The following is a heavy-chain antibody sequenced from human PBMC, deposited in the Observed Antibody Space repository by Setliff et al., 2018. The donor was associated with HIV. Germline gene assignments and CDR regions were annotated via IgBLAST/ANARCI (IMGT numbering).Heavy chain of an antibody. D-gene: IGHD3-3*01. CDR2: ISGNGGKT. Sequence: GGSLRLSCAASRFDLNNYWMCWVRQAPGKGLEWVSVISGNGGKTYFADSVKGRFTISRDNSKNTLYLQMNGLRAEDTAVYYCAKDWDITIFAVVIGGGFDFWGQGAQVTV. CDR1: RFDLNNYW. CDR3: AKDWDITIFAVVIGGGFDF. J-gene: IGHJ3*01. V-gene: IGHV3-23*01.